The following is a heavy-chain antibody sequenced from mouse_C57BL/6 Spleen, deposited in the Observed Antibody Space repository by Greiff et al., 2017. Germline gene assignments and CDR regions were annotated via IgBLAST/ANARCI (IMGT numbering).Heavy chain of an antibody. D-gene: IGHD2-3*01. CDR2: IYPGSGST. J-gene: IGHJ3*01. V-gene: IGHV1-55*01. CDR1: GYTFTSYW. Sequence: VQLQQPGAELVKPGASVKMSCKASGYTFTSYWITWVKQRPGQGLEWIGDIYPGSGSTNYNEKFKSKATLTVDTSSSTAYMQLSSLTSEDSAVYYCALIYDGYSMFAYWGQGTLVTVSA. CDR3: ALIYDGYSMFAY.